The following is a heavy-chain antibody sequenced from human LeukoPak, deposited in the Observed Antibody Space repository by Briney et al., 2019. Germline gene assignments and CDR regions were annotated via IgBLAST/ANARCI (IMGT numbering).Heavy chain of an antibody. D-gene: IGHD3-22*01. CDR2: IIPILGIA. Sequence: GASVKVSCKASGGTFSSYAISWVRQAPGQGLEWMGRIIPILGIANYAQKFQGRVTITADKSTSTAYMELSSLRSEDTAVYYCARGEADYYDSSGHDAFDIWGQGTMVTVSS. J-gene: IGHJ3*02. CDR1: GGTFSSYA. CDR3: ARGEADYYDSSGHDAFDI. V-gene: IGHV1-69*04.